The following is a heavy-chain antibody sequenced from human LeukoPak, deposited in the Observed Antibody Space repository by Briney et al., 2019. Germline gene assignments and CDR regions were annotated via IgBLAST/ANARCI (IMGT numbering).Heavy chain of an antibody. CDR3: AREYFYNSSGYRALRY. CDR1: GFTFSDFW. D-gene: IGHD3-22*01. CDR2: IKEDGSEK. V-gene: IGHV3-7*01. Sequence: GGALRLSCAASGFTFSDFWMTWVRQPPGKGLEWVANIKEDGSEKYYVDSVKGRFIISRDDAKNSLYLQMNSLRAEDTAVYYCAREYFYNSSGYRALRYWGQGTLVTVSS. J-gene: IGHJ4*02.